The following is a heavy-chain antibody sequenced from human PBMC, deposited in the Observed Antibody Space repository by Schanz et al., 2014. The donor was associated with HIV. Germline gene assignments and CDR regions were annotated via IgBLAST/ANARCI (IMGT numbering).Heavy chain of an antibody. CDR3: AKDGGSRGRRRGMDV. J-gene: IGHJ6*02. CDR1: GFTFDNYG. Sequence: QVQLVESGGGVVQPGRSLRLSCVASGFTFDNYGIHWVRQTPGKGLECVAVIWFDGRNKYYGDSVKGRFTISRDNSKNTLYLQINSLRIDDTAVYYCAKDGGSRGRRRGMDVWGQGTTVTVSS. V-gene: IGHV3-33*06. CDR2: IWFDGRNK. D-gene: IGHD3-16*01.